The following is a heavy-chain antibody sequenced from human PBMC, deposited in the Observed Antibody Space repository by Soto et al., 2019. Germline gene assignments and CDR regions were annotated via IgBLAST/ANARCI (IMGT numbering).Heavy chain of an antibody. CDR1: GTSISSYY. J-gene: IGHJ4*02. Sequence: SETLSLTCTVSGTSISSYYWSWIRQPPGKGLEWIANIHYSGTTNYNPSLASRVTLSVDTSKNQFSLKMTSVTAADRAMYFCARYNSYAIDYWGRGTLATVSS. CDR2: IHYSGTT. CDR3: ARYNSYAIDY. V-gene: IGHV4-59*01. D-gene: IGHD2-8*01.